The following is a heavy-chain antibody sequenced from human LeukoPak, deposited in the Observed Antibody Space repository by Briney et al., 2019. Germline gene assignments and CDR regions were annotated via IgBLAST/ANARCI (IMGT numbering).Heavy chain of an antibody. CDR1: GASMSGYF. D-gene: IGHD5-12*01. V-gene: IGHV4-4*07. CDR2: IYSSGNT. J-gene: IGHJ4*02. Sequence: SETLSLTCAVSGASMSGYFWSWFRQPAGKGLEWIGRIYSSGNTNYNPSLKSRVTVSVDTSKNQFSLILRSVTAADTAVYYCARDSSGYRGYDPWTFDCWGQGTLVSVPS. CDR3: ARDSSGYRGYDPWTFDC.